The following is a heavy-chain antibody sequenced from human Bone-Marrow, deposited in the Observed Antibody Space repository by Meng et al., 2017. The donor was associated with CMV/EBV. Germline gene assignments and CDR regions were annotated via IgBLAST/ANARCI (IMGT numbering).Heavy chain of an antibody. V-gene: IGHV1-69*05. CDR3: ALRFLEWPVDY. CDR1: GGTFSSYA. Sequence: SVKVSCKASGGTFSSYAISWVRQAPGQGLEWMGGIIPIFGTANYAQKFQGRVTITTDESTSTAYMELSTLRSEDTAVYYCALRFLEWPVDYWGQGTLVTVSS. D-gene: IGHD3-3*01. J-gene: IGHJ4*02. CDR2: IIPIFGTA.